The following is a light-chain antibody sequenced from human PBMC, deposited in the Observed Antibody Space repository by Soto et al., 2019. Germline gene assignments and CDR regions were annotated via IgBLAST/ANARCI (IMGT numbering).Light chain of an antibody. CDR2: GAS. Sequence: EIVLTHSPGTLSLSPWEIATLSCRASQSVGSSLSWYQQKPGQAPRLLFYGASNRATAIPDRFSGSGFGTDFTLTITRLEPEDFAVYYCQQYGDSPQTFGPGTKVDIK. CDR1: QSVGSS. J-gene: IGKJ1*01. V-gene: IGKV3-20*01. CDR3: QQYGDSPQT.